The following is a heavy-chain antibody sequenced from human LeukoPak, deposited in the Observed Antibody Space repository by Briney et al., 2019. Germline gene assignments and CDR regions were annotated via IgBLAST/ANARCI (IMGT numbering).Heavy chain of an antibody. V-gene: IGHV4-59*01. CDR2: IYYSGST. D-gene: IGHD3-10*01. J-gene: IGHJ4*02. CDR1: GGSISSYY. Sequence: SETLSLTCTVSGGSISSYYWSWIRQPPGKGLEWIGYIYYSGSTNYNPSLKSRVTISVDTSKNQFSLKLSSVTAADTAVYYCARDGWYYGSGSSFFDYWGQGTLVTVSS. CDR3: ARDGWYYGSGSSFFDY.